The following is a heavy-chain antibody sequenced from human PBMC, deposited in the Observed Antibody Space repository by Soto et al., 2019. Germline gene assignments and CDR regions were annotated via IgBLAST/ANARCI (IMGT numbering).Heavy chain of an antibody. J-gene: IGHJ4*02. CDR3: ARDKDSSGYYWGY. V-gene: IGHV3-48*02. CDR1: GFTFSNYA. Sequence: EVQLVESGGGLVQPGGSLRLSCAASGFTFSNYAMNWVRQAPGKGLEWVSYISGGSRTIYYSDSVEGRFTISRDNAKSSLYLQMNSLRDEDTAVYSCARDKDSSGYYWGYWGQGTLVTVSS. CDR2: ISGGSRTI. D-gene: IGHD3-22*01.